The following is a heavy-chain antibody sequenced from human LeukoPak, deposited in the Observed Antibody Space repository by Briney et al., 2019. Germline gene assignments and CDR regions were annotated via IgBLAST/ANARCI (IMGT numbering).Heavy chain of an antibody. D-gene: IGHD6-13*01. CDR3: ARDPIPLYSSSWYRASWFDP. CDR1: GGSISSYY. J-gene: IGHJ5*02. V-gene: IGHV4-4*07. CDR2: IYTSGST. Sequence: SETLSLTCTVSGGSISSYYWSWIRQPAGKGLEWIGRIYTSGSTNYNPSLKSRVTMSVDTSKNQFSLKLSSVTAADTAVYYCARDPIPLYSSSWYRASWFDPWGQGTPVTVSS.